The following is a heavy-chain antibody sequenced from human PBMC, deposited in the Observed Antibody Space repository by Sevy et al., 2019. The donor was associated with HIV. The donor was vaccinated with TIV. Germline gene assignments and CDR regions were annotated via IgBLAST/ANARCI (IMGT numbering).Heavy chain of an antibody. J-gene: IGHJ5*02. CDR2: IYHSGST. D-gene: IGHD3-22*01. V-gene: IGHV4-30-2*01. CDR3: ASYYYDSSGYYNNWFDP. CDR1: GGSISSGGYS. Sequence: SETLSLTCAVSGGSISSGGYSWSWIRQPPGKGLEWIGYIYHSGSTSYNPSLKSRVTISVDRSKNQFSLKLSSVTAAETAVYYCASYYYDSSGYYNNWFDPWGQGTLVTVSS.